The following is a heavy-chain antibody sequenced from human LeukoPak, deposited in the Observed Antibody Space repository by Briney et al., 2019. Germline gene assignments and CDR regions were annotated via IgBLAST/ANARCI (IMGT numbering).Heavy chain of an antibody. J-gene: IGHJ6*03. Sequence: PGGSLRLSCTASGFTFGDYALSWFRQAPGKGLEWVSSISSSSSYIYYADSVKGRFTISRNNAKNSLYLQMNSLRAEDTAVYYCAKGLPYYYYMDVWGKGTTVTVSS. CDR3: AKGLPYYYYMDV. CDR1: GFTFGDYA. V-gene: IGHV3-21*01. CDR2: ISSSSSYI.